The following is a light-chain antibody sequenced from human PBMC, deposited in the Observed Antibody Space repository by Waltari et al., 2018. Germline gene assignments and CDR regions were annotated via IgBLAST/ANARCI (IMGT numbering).Light chain of an antibody. CDR3: QQFNSYPWT. J-gene: IGKJ1*01. CDR1: QGSSSA. V-gene: IGKV1-13*02. CDR2: DAS. Sequence: AIQLTQSPSSLSASVGARVTITCRASQGSSSALAWYQQKPGKPPKVLIYDASILESGVPLRFTGSGSGADFTLTIGSLQPDDFATYYCQQFNSYPWTFGQGTKVEIK.